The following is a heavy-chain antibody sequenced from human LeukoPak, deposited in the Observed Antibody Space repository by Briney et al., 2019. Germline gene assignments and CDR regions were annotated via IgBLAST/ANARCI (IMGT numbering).Heavy chain of an antibody. CDR1: GASISRYY. CDR2: ISYSGST. CDR3: ARLLGGY. V-gene: IGHV4-59*12. Sequence: SETLSLTCTVSGASISRYYWSWIRQPPGKGLEWIGSISYSGSTNYNPSLKSRVTISVDTSKNQFSLKLSSVTAADTAVYYCARLLGGYWGQGTLVTVSS. J-gene: IGHJ4*02. D-gene: IGHD2/OR15-2a*01.